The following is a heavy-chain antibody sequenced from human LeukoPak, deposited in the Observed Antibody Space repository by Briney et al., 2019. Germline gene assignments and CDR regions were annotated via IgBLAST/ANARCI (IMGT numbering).Heavy chain of an antibody. D-gene: IGHD2-2*01. CDR1: RYTLTELS. CDR2: FDPEDGET. J-gene: IGHJ6*03. V-gene: IGHV1-24*01. Sequence: ASVKVSRKVSRYTLTELSMHWVRQAPGKGLEWMGGFDPEDGETIYAQKFQGRVTMTEDTSTDTAYMELSSLRSEDTAVYYCATTLPRSTSSYYYYYYMDVWGKGTTVTVSS. CDR3: ATTLPRSTSSYYYYYYMDV.